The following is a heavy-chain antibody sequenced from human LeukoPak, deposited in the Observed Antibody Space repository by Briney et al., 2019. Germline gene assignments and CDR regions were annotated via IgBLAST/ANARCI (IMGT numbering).Heavy chain of an antibody. D-gene: IGHD1-7*01. J-gene: IGHJ4*02. CDR2: INPNSGGT. V-gene: IGHV1-2*06. Sequence: ASVKVSCKACRYTFTGYYMHWVRQAPGQGLEWMGRINPNSGGTNYAQKFQGRVTMTRDTSISTAYMELSRLRSDDTAVYYCARDPTYNWNYDYWGQGTLVTVSS. CDR3: ARDPTYNWNYDY. CDR1: RYTFTGYY.